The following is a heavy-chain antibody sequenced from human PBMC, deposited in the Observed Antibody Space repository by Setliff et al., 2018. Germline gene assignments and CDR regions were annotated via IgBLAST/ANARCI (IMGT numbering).Heavy chain of an antibody. J-gene: IGHJ5*02. CDR3: ARGDSSSWYPVT. V-gene: IGHV1-18*01. CDR2: INTDNGKT. D-gene: IGHD6-13*01. Sequence: ASVKVSCKTSGYSFTTEGITWVRQAPGQGLEWMGAINTDNGKTDYAQKLQGRVTMTTDTSTSTAYMELRSLRSDDTAVYYCARGDSSSWYPVTWGQGTLVTVSS. CDR1: GYSFTTEG.